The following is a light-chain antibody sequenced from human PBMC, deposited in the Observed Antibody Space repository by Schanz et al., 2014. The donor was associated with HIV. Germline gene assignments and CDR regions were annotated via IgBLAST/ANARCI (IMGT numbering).Light chain of an antibody. CDR3: SSFRDTNTVV. J-gene: IGLJ3*02. Sequence: QSALTQPASVSGAPGQSITLSCTGTSSDIGGYNVVSWYQQHPDKAPKLIIYDVPTRPSGISSRFSGYKSGNTAFLTISGLLAEDEADYYCSSFRDTNTVVFGGGTKLTVL. CDR1: SSDIGGYNV. CDR2: DVP. V-gene: IGLV2-14*03.